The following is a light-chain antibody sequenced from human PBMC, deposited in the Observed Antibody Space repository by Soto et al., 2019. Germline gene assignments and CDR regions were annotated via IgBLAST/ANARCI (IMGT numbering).Light chain of an antibody. J-gene: IGLJ1*01. Sequence: QSVLTQPPSVSGAPGQRVTISCTGTSPNIGAGNDVPWYHQLPGTAPKLLIYGNSNRPSGVPDRFSGSKSGTSASLAITGLQAEDEADYYCQSYDSSLSGDVFGTGTKLTVL. CDR1: SPNIGAGND. V-gene: IGLV1-40*01. CDR2: GNS. CDR3: QSYDSSLSGDV.